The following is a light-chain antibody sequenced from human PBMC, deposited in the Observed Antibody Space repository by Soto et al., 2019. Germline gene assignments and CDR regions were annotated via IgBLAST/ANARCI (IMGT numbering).Light chain of an antibody. V-gene: IGLV2-14*01. CDR3: SSFTTANTWV. CDR1: SSDVGSNNF. Sequence: QSALTQPASVSGSPGQSITISCTGTSSDVGSNNFVSWFQQHPGKAPKLMIYEVTNRPSGVSYRFSGSKSGNTASLTISGFQAEDEADYYCSSFTTANTWVFGGGTKLTVL. CDR2: EVT. J-gene: IGLJ3*02.